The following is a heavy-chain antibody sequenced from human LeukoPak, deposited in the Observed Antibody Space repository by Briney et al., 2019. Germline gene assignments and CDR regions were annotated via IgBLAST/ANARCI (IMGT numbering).Heavy chain of an antibody. V-gene: IGHV3-23*01. CDR2: ISGSGGST. Sequence: GGSLRLSCAASGFTFSSYSMNWVRQAPGKGLEWVSAISGSGGSTYYADSVKGRFTISRDNSKNTLYLQMNSLRAEDTAVYYCAKDLRAAAGRYYFDYWGQGTLVTVSS. J-gene: IGHJ4*02. D-gene: IGHD6-13*01. CDR1: GFTFSSYS. CDR3: AKDLRAAAGRYYFDY.